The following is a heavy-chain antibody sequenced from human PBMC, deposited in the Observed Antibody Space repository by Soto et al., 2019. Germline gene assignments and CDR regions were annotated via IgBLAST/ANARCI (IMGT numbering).Heavy chain of an antibody. CDR1: GFTFSSYA. J-gene: IGHJ6*03. D-gene: IGHD1-1*01. CDR3: ARSAWNIYDYDTVDV. Sequence: EVYLLESGGGLVQPGGSLRLSCAAPGFTFSSYAMSWVRQAPGKGLEWVSVITGSGRTTYYADSVKGRFTISRDNPANMLYLQMTSLRAEDTAIYYCARSAWNIYDYDTVDVWGKGPTVTVSS. CDR2: ITGSGRTT. V-gene: IGHV3-23*01.